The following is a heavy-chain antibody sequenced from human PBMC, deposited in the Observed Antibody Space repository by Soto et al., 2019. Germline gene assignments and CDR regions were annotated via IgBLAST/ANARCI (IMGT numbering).Heavy chain of an antibody. CDR2: ISYDGKNK. CDR3: AKVLPVDASAL. CDR1: GFTFKNFG. V-gene: IGHV3-30*18. Sequence: QVELVESGGGVVQPGRSLRLSCAASGFTFKNFGMSWVRQAAGKGLEWVSVISYDGKNKYYWDSVKGRFTISRDNSKNRLYLQINSLRVEDTVLYYCAKVLPVDASALWGHGAMVIVSS. J-gene: IGHJ3*01.